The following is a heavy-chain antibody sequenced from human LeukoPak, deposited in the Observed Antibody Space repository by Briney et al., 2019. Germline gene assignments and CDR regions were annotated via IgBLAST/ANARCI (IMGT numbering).Heavy chain of an antibody. Sequence: QPGGSLRLSCAASGFTFSRYAMSWVRQAPGKGLEWVANIKQDGSEKYYVDSVKGRFTISRDNAKNSLYLQMNSLRAEDTAVYYCARGMPLNPRWSQGTLVTVSS. CDR3: ARGMPLNPR. CDR1: GFTFSRYA. CDR2: IKQDGSEK. D-gene: IGHD2-2*01. V-gene: IGHV3-7*04. J-gene: IGHJ4*02.